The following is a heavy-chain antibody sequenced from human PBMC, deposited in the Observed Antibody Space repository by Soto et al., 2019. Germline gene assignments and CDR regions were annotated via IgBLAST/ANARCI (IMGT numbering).Heavy chain of an antibody. D-gene: IGHD2-21*01. Sequence: EEQLVESGGDLVQPGGSLRLSCTSSGFALDTYDMNWVRLAPGKDLEWISHIATGGDRIYYADSVKGGFTISRDNARNSLYLQMNALRDDDTARYSCAGEHVLMFASYDAFTVGGQGTLVTVSS. CDR3: AGEHVLMFASYDAFTV. V-gene: IGHV3-48*03. J-gene: IGHJ3*01. CDR2: IATGGDRI. CDR1: GFALDTYD.